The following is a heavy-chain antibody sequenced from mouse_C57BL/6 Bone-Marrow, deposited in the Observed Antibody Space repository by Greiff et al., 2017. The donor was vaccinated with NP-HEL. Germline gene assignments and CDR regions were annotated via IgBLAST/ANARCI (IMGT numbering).Heavy chain of an antibody. Sequence: QVQLQQSGPELVKPGASVKISCKASGYAFSSSWMNWVKQRPGKGLEWIGRIYPGDGDTNYNGKFKGKATLTADKSSSTAYMQLSSLTSEDSAVYFCARGRLRDYWGQGTTLTVSS. J-gene: IGHJ2*01. D-gene: IGHD2-4*01. CDR3: ARGRLRDY. CDR2: IYPGDGDT. V-gene: IGHV1-82*01. CDR1: GYAFSSSW.